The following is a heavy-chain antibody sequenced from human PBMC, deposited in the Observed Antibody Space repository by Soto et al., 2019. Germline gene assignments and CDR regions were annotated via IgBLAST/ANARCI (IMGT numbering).Heavy chain of an antibody. J-gene: IGHJ4*02. Sequence: PGWSLRLSCAAAGFTFSSYWMNWVRQAPGKGLEWVANINQDGNEDNLLDSVKGRFTISRDNAKNSLFLQMNSLRVDDTAVYYCARNGDGHHDFLDYWGQGALVTGSS. CDR3: ARNGDGHHDFLDY. D-gene: IGHD2-21*02. V-gene: IGHV3-7*01. CDR1: GFTFSSYW. CDR2: INQDGNED.